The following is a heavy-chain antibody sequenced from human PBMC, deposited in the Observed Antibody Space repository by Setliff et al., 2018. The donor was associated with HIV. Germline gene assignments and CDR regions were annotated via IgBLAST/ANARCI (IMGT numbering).Heavy chain of an antibody. D-gene: IGHD4-17*01. Sequence: ASVKVSCKASGYTFTSYGISWVRQAPGQGLELMGWISAYNGNTNYAQKLQGRVTMTTDTSTSTAYMELRSLRSDDTAVYYCARDQGTTVVTPVDYWGQGTLVTVSS. CDR3: ARDQGTTVVTPVDY. CDR2: ISAYNGNT. J-gene: IGHJ4*02. CDR1: GYTFTSYG. V-gene: IGHV1-18*01.